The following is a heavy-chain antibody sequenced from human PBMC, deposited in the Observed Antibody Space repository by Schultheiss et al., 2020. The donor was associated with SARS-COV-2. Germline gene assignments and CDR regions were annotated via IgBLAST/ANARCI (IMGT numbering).Heavy chain of an antibody. V-gene: IGHV4-59*08. Sequence: ETLSLTCTVSGGSISSYYWSWIRQPPGKGLEWIGYIYYSGSTNYNPSLKSRVTISVDTSKNQFSLKLSSVTAADTAVYYCAGYSSSWYGYWGQGTLVTVSS. D-gene: IGHD6-13*01. CDR1: GGSISSYY. CDR3: AGYSSSWYGY. CDR2: IYYSGST. J-gene: IGHJ4*02.